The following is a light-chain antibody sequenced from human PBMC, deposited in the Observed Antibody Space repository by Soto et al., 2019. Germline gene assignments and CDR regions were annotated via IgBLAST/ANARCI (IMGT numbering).Light chain of an antibody. Sequence: QSALTQPPSASGSPGQSVTISCTGTSSDVGAYTYVSWYQQHPGKGPKLMLYDVTKRPSGVPDRFSGSKSDNTASLTVSGLQATDEADYYCSSYAGNNTWVFGAGTKVTVL. V-gene: IGLV2-8*01. CDR2: DVT. J-gene: IGLJ3*02. CDR1: SSDVGAYTY. CDR3: SSYAGNNTWV.